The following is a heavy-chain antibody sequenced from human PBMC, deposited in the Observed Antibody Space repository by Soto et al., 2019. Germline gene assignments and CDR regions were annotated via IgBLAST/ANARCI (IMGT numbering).Heavy chain of an antibody. D-gene: IGHD3-22*01. CDR1: GYTFTSYG. J-gene: IGHJ2*01. Sequence: QVQLVQSGAEVKKPGASVKVSCKASGYTFTSYGISWVRQAPGQGLEWMGWISAYNGNTNYAQKLQGRVTMTTDTSTSTACMELRSLRSDDTAVYYCASKAGDSSGYYPDWYFDLWGRGTLVTVSS. V-gene: IGHV1-18*01. CDR2: ISAYNGNT. CDR3: ASKAGDSSGYYPDWYFDL.